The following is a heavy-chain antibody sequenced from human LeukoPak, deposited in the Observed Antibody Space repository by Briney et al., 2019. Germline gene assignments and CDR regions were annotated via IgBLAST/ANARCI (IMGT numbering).Heavy chain of an antibody. V-gene: IGHV1-46*01. D-gene: IGHD6-25*01. CDR1: GYTFTGYY. CDR2: INPSGGST. Sequence: ASVKVSCKASGYTFTGYYMHWVRQAPGQGLEWMGIINPSGGSTSYAQKFQGRVTMTRDMSTSTVYMELSSLRSEDTAVYYCARGYSRDKTIDYWGQGTLVTVSS. J-gene: IGHJ4*02. CDR3: ARGYSRDKTIDY.